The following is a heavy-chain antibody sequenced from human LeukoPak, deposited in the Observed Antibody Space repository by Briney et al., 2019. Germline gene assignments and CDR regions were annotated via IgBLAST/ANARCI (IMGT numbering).Heavy chain of an antibody. Sequence: GRSLRLSCAASGFTFSSYGMHWVRQAPGKGLEWVAVISYDGSNKYYADSVKGRFTISRDNSKNTLYLQMNSLRAEDTAVYYCAKDGSSIGFDYWGQGTLVTVSS. CDR3: AKDGSSIGFDY. CDR1: GFTFSSYG. V-gene: IGHV3-30*18. J-gene: IGHJ4*02. D-gene: IGHD6-13*01. CDR2: ISYDGSNK.